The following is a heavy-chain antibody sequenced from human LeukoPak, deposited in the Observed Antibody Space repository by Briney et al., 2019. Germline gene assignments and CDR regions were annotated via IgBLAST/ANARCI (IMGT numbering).Heavy chain of an antibody. CDR2: IYYSGST. Sequence: SETLSLTCTVSGGSISSYYWSWIRQPPGKGLEWIGSIYYSGSTYYNPSLKSRVTISVDTSKNQFSLKLSSVTAADTAVYYCARHKVMVRGVIITFFDYWGQGTLVTVSS. CDR3: ARHKVMVRGVIITFFDY. CDR1: GGSISSYY. V-gene: IGHV4-39*01. J-gene: IGHJ4*02. D-gene: IGHD3-10*01.